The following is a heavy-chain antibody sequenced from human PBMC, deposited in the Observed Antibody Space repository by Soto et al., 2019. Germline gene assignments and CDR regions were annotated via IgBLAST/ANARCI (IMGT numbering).Heavy chain of an antibody. CDR2: ISYDGSNK. V-gene: IGHV3-30-3*01. Sequence: GGSLRLSCAASGFTFSSYAMHWVRQAPGKGLEWVAVISYDGSNKYYADSVKGRFTISRDNSKNTLYLQMNSLRAEDTAVYYCARNNIGAMVRGVMNHYGGGKDYWGQGTLVTVSS. CDR3: ARNNIGAMVRGVMNHYGGGKDY. J-gene: IGHJ4*02. CDR1: GFTFSSYA. D-gene: IGHD3-10*01.